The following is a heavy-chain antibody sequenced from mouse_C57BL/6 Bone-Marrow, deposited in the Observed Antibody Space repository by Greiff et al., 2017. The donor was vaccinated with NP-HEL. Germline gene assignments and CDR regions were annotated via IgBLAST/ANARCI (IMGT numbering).Heavy chain of an antibody. CDR3: ERHERYSMGTTGAVDY. CDR1: GYTFTEYT. D-gene: IGHD2-14*01. V-gene: IGHV1-62-2*01. J-gene: IGHJ4*01. Sequence: QVQLQQSGAELVKPGASVKLSCKASGYTFTEYTIHWVKQRSGQGLEWIGWFYPGCGSIKYNEKFKDKATLTADKSSSTVYMELSSLTSEDSAVYVGERHERYSMGTTGAVDYWGQGTPVTVSA. CDR2: FYPGCGSI.